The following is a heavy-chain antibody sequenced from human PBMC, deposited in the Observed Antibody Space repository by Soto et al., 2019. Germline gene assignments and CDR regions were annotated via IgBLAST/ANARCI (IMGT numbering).Heavy chain of an antibody. CDR3: VKDESINWYSGHFRH. CDR2: INWNSGSI. V-gene: IGHV3-9*01. J-gene: IGHJ1*01. D-gene: IGHD6-13*01. Sequence: GGSLRLSCAASGFTFDDYAMHWVRQVPGKGLEWDSGINWNSGSIGYGDSVKGRFAISRDNAKNSLHLQMNSLSAEDTAFYYCVKDESINWYSGHFRHWGQGTLVTVSS. CDR1: GFTFDDYA.